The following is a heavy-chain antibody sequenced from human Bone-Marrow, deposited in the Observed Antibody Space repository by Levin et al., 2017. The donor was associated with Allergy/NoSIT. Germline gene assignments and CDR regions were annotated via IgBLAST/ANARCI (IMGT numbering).Heavy chain of an antibody. Sequence: GESLKISCVASGFTLSHYEMNWVRQAPGKGLEWVSFISSNDNTIYYAESVKGRFTISRDDTSNSLLLQMNSLRVEDSAIYYCARDWYYYDLWGRGTQVTVSS. V-gene: IGHV3-48*03. D-gene: IGHD3-22*01. J-gene: IGHJ4*02. CDR2: ISSNDNTI. CDR1: GFTLSHYE. CDR3: ARDWYYYDL.